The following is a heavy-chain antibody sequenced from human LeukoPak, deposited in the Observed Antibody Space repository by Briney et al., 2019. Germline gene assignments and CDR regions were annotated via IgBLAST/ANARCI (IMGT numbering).Heavy chain of an antibody. J-gene: IGHJ4*02. CDR2: ISAYNGNT. V-gene: IGHV1-18*01. D-gene: IGHD6-13*01. CDR1: GYTFTSYG. CDR3: ARDRQWSGNIAAAGYYDY. Sequence: ASVKVSCKASGYTFTSYGISWVRQAPGQGLEWMGWISAYNGNTNYAQELQGRVTMTTDTSTSTAYMELRSLRSDDTAVYYCARDRQWSGNIAAAGYYDYWGQGTLVTVSS.